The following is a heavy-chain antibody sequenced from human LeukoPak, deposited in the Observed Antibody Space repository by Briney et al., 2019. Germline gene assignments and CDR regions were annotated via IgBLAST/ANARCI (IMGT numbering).Heavy chain of an antibody. J-gene: IGHJ4*02. CDR1: GYTFSSHG. CDR3: ARAEYCGGDCYTYLDY. Sequence: ASVKVSCKASGYTFSSHGISWVRQAPGEGLEWMGWISGSSGNTKYVQKFQGRVTMTTDTSTSTAYMELRSLRSDDTAVYYCARAEYCGGDCYTYLDYWGQGTLVTVSS. D-gene: IGHD2-21*02. CDR2: ISGSSGNT. V-gene: IGHV1-18*01.